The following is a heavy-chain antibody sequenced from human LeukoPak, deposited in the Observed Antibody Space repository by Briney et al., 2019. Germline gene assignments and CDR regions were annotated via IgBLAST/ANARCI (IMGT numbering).Heavy chain of an antibody. Sequence: PGGSLRLSCAASGFTFSSYSMNWARQAPGKGLEWVLSISSSSSYIYYADSVKGRFTISRDNAKNSLYLQMNSLRAEDTAVYYCARDYRPYYDILTGYGADPAFDIWGQGTMVTVSS. CDR3: ARDYRPYYDILTGYGADPAFDI. D-gene: IGHD3-9*01. V-gene: IGHV3-21*01. J-gene: IGHJ3*02. CDR1: GFTFSSYS. CDR2: ISSSSSYI.